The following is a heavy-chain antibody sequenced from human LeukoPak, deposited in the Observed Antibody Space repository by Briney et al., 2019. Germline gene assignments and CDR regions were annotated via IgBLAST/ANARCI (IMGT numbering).Heavy chain of an antibody. V-gene: IGHV4-30-4*01. CDR2: IYYSGST. D-gene: IGHD2-2*01. Sequence: SETLSLTCTVSGGSISSGDYYWSWIRQPPGKGLEWIGYIYYSGSTYYNPSLKSRVTISVDTSKNQFSLKLSSVTAADTAVYYCARECSSTSCYRVGWFDPWGQGTLVTVSS. J-gene: IGHJ5*02. CDR1: GGSISSGDYY. CDR3: ARECSSTSCYRVGWFDP.